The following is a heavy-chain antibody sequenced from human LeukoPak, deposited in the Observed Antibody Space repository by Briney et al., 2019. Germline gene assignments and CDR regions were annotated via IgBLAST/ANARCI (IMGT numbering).Heavy chain of an antibody. Sequence: GGSLRLFCAASGFTFSSYGMNWVCQAPGKGLEWVSYFSTSSNSIDYADSVKGRFTMSRDNAKNLLYLQMNSLRDEDTAMYYCARVSAPGTSGWYFGYWGQGTLVTVSS. D-gene: IGHD6-19*01. CDR3: ARVSAPGTSGWYFGY. V-gene: IGHV3-48*02. CDR1: GFTFSSYG. J-gene: IGHJ4*02. CDR2: FSTSSNSI.